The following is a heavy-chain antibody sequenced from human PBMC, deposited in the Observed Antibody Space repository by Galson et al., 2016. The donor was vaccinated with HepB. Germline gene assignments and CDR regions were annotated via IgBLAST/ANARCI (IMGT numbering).Heavy chain of an antibody. CDR3: VRSPCGGECFTDF. V-gene: IGHV4-39*01. CDR2: IYYSGST. Sequence: ETLSLTCTVSGTSIRSSPYYWGLIRQTPGKGLEWIGSIYYSGSTYYSPSLRSRVTISLDTSKNQFSLKLTPVTAADTGVYYCVRSPCGGECFTDFWGQGTLVTVSS. D-gene: IGHD2-21*01. J-gene: IGHJ4*02. CDR1: GTSIRSSPYY.